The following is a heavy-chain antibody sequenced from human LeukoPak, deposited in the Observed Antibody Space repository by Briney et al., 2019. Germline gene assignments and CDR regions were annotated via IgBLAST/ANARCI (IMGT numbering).Heavy chain of an antibody. CDR2: IKQDGSEK. Sequence: GGSLRLSRAASGFTFSSYWMSWVRQAPGKGLEWVANIKQDGSEKYYVDSVKGRFTIFRDNAKNSLYLQMNSLRAEDTAVYYCARDRKWVTTMYYYYYMDVWGKGTTVTVSS. V-gene: IGHV3-7*01. D-gene: IGHD4-17*01. CDR1: GFTFSSYW. J-gene: IGHJ6*03. CDR3: ARDRKWVTTMYYYYYMDV.